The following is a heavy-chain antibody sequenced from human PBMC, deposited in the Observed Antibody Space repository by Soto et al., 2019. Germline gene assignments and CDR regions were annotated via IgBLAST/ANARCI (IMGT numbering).Heavy chain of an antibody. CDR2: ITDTGGST. V-gene: IGHV3-23*01. CDR3: AKGSASSRPYYFDN. J-gene: IGHJ4*02. Sequence: GGSLRLSCAASGVRFGIYAMSWVRQALGQGLEWVTAITDTGGSTYYADSVRGRFTISRDNSKSTLYLQMSSLRVEDTAVYYCAKGSASSRPYYFDNWGRGALVTVSS. CDR1: GVRFGIYA. D-gene: IGHD6-6*01.